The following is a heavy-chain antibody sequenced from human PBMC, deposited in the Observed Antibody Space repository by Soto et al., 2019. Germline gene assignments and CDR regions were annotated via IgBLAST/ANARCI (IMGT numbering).Heavy chain of an antibody. V-gene: IGHV4-59*01. Sequence: SETLSLTCTVSGGSISSYYWSWIRQPPGKGLEWIGYIYYSGSTNYNPSLKSRVTISVDTSKNQFSLKLSSVTAADTAVYYCARAEGYCSGGSCYMNWFDPWGQGTLVTVSS. CDR3: ARAEGYCSGGSCYMNWFDP. J-gene: IGHJ5*02. CDR1: GGSISSYY. CDR2: IYYSGST. D-gene: IGHD2-15*01.